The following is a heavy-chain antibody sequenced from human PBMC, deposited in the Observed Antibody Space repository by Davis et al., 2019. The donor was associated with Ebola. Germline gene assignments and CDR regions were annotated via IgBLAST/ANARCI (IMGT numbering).Heavy chain of an antibody. V-gene: IGHV5-51*01. J-gene: IGHJ4*02. CDR1: GYSFTSYW. D-gene: IGHD1-26*01. Sequence: GESLKISCEGSGYSFTSYWIGWVRQMPGKGLEWMGIIYPGDSDTRYSPSFQGQVTISADKSISTAYLQWSSLKASDTAMYYCARIPARWELPTHFDYWGQGTLVTVSS. CDR2: IYPGDSDT. CDR3: ARIPARWELPTHFDY.